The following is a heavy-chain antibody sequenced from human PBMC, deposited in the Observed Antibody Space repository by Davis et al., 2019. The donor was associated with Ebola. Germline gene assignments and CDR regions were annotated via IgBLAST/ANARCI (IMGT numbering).Heavy chain of an antibody. Sequence: ASVKVSCKASGYTFTSYYMHWVRQAPGQGLEWMGIINPSGGSTSYAQKFQGRVTMTRDTSTSTVYMELSSLRSEDTAVYYCARYGGPTVTTLDDAFDIWGQGTMVTVSS. V-gene: IGHV1-46*01. CDR1: GYTFTSYY. D-gene: IGHD4-17*01. CDR3: ARYGGPTVTTLDDAFDI. CDR2: INPSGGST. J-gene: IGHJ3*02.